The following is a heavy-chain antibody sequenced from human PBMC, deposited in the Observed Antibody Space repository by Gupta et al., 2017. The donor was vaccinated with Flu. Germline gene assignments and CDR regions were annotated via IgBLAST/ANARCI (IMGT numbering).Heavy chain of an antibody. Sequence: KGLKWVSAISGRGGSTYYADSVKGLFTISRDNSKNTLYLQMNSLRAEETAVYYCAKDRGCSSTSCYSRLGDYWGQGTLVTVSS. CDR2: ISGRGGST. J-gene: IGHJ4*02. V-gene: IGHV3-23*01. D-gene: IGHD2-2*01. CDR3: AKDRGCSSTSCYSRLGDY.